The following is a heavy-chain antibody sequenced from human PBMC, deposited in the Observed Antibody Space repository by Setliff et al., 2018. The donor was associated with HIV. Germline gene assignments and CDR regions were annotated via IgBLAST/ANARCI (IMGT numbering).Heavy chain of an antibody. CDR2: IDPSGGST. V-gene: IGHV1-46*01. CDR1: GYTFIKYY. J-gene: IGHJ5*02. Sequence: ASVKVSCKASGYTFIKYYMHWVRQAPGQGLEWMGIIDPSGGSTRYAQKFQGRVTMTRDTSTNTVYMELSSLRSEDTAVYYCGRDSSFGGRPNWFDPWGQGTLVTVSS. CDR3: GRDSSFGGRPNWFDP. D-gene: IGHD3-10*01.